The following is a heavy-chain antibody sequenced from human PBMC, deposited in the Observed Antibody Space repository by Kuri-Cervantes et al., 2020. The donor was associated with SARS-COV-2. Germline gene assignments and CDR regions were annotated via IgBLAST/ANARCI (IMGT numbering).Heavy chain of an antibody. CDR2: VYSGGST. CDR3: ASVPYYYYMDV. V-gene: IGHV3-53*04. Sequence: ETLSLTCAASGFTVSSDYMSWVRQAPGKGLEWVSVVYSGGSTYYADSVKGRFTISRHNSKNTLYLQMNSLRAEDTAVYYCASVPYYYYMDVWGKGTTV. J-gene: IGHJ6*03. CDR1: GFTVSSDY. D-gene: IGHD2-2*01.